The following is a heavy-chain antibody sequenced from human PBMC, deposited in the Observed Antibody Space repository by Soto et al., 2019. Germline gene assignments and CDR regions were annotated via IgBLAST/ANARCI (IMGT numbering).Heavy chain of an antibody. CDR3: AKDRRLRSSGY. D-gene: IGHD3-22*01. J-gene: IGHJ4*02. V-gene: IGHV3-30*18. Sequence: GGSLRLSCAASGFTFSSYGMHWVRQAPGKGLEWVAVISYDGSNKYYADSVKGRFTISRDNSKNTLYLQMNSLRAEDTAVYYCAKDRRLRSSGYWGQGTLVTVSS. CDR1: GFTFSSYG. CDR2: ISYDGSNK.